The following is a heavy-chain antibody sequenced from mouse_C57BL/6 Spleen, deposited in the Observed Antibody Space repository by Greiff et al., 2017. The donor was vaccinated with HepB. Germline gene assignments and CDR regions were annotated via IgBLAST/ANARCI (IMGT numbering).Heavy chain of an antibody. CDR2: IDPSDSYT. V-gene: IGHV1-69*01. Sequence: QVHVKQPGAELVMPGASVKLSCKASGYTFTSYWMHWVKQRPGQGLEWIGEIDPSDSYTNYNQKFKGKSTLTVDKSSSTAYMQLSSLTSEDSAVYYCAKGEGRAMDYWGQGTSVTVSS. CDR1: GYTFTSYW. J-gene: IGHJ4*01. CDR3: AKGEGRAMDY.